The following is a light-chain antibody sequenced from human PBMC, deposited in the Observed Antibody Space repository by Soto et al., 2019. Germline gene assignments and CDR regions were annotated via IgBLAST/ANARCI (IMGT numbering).Light chain of an antibody. CDR3: AAWDDSLNGYV. J-gene: IGLJ1*01. Sequence: QSALTQPPSASGTPGQRVTLPCSGSSSNIGSNTVNWYQQLPGTAPKLLIYSNNQRPSGVPDRFSGSKSGTSASLAISGLQSEDETDYYCAAWDDSLNGYVFGTGTKVTVL. V-gene: IGLV1-44*01. CDR1: SSNIGSNT. CDR2: SNN.